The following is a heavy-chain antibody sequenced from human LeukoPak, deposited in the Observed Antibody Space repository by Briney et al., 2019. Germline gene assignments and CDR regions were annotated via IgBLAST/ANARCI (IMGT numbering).Heavy chain of an antibody. Sequence: GGSLRLSCAASGFTFSSYEMNWVRQAPAKGLEWVAVIWYDGSSKYYADSVKGRFTISRDNSKNTLYLQMDSLRAEDTAVYYCARVHSSSWAYFDNWGQGTLVTVSS. CDR3: ARVHSSSWAYFDN. CDR2: IWYDGSSK. CDR1: GFTFSSYE. V-gene: IGHV3-33*08. D-gene: IGHD6-13*01. J-gene: IGHJ4*02.